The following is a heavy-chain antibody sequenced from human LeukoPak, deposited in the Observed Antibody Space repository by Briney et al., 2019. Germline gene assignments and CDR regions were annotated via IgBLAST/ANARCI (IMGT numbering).Heavy chain of an antibody. Sequence: GGSLRLSCAASGFTYSDYAMSWVRQAPGTGLEWVSTISGSGGTTYYADSVKGRFTISRDNSKNTLYLQMNSLRPEDTAVYYCAKLHNLNCDYWGLGTLATVSS. CDR2: ISGSGGTT. J-gene: IGHJ4*02. D-gene: IGHD1-14*01. CDR3: AKLHNLNCDY. CDR1: GFTYSDYA. V-gene: IGHV3-23*01.